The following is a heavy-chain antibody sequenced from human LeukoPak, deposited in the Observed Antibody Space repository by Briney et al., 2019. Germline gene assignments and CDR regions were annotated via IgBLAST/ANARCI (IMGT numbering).Heavy chain of an antibody. CDR3: ARSSYYGSGITWFDP. CDR1: GFTFTTYG. V-gene: IGHV3-23*01. D-gene: IGHD3-10*01. CDR2: IGGSGTRT. Sequence: GGSLRLSCSASGFTFTTYGMNWVRQAPGKGLEWVSGIGGSGTRTYYADSVKGRFTISRDNAKNTLYLQMNSLRAEDTAVYYCARSSYYGSGITWFDPWGQGTLVTVSS. J-gene: IGHJ5*02.